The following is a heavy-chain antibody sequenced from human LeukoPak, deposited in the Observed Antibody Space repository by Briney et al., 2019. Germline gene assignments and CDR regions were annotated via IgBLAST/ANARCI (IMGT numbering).Heavy chain of an antibody. CDR1: GYSFTSYG. Sequence: ASVKVSCKASGYSFTSYGITWVRQAPGQGLEWMGWISVNSGDTNCAQKLQGRVTMTTDTSTRTAYMEVRSLRFDDTAVYYCARVGKGRSLYAGAPLSMDVWGQGTTVIVSS. CDR3: ARVGKGRSLYAGAPLSMDV. CDR2: ISVNSGDT. J-gene: IGHJ6*02. D-gene: IGHD2-8*01. V-gene: IGHV1-18*01.